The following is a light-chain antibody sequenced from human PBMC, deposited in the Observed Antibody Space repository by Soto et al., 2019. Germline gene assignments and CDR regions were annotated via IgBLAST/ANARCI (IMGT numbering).Light chain of an antibody. V-gene: IGLV2-14*01. J-gene: IGLJ3*02. CDR3: SSFTTSSTLV. CDR1: SSDIGTYNH. Sequence: QSALTQPASVSGSPGQSITISCTGTSSDIGTYNHVSWYQQHPGEAPKLMISEVNNRPSGVSNRFSGSKSDNTASLTISGLQAEDEADYYCSSFTTSSTLVFGGGTKLTVL. CDR2: EVN.